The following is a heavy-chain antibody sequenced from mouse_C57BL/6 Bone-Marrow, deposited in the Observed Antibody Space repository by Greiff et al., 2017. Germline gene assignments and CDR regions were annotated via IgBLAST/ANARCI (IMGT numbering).Heavy chain of an antibody. CDR2: ISYDGSN. CDR1: GYSITSGYY. J-gene: IGHJ2*01. Sequence: EVQLQQSGPGLVKPSQSLSLTCSVTGYSITSGYYWNWIRQFPGNKLEWMGYISYDGSNNYNPSLKNRISITRDTSKNQFFLKLNSVTTEDTATYYCARDRGYWGQGTTLTVSS. V-gene: IGHV3-6*01. CDR3: ARDRGY. D-gene: IGHD3-3*01.